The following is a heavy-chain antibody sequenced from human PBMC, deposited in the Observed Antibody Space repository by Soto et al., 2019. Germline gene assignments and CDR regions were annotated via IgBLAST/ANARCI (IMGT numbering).Heavy chain of an antibody. J-gene: IGHJ4*02. Sequence: SETLSLTCAVSGGSVSSYSCSWIRQPPGKGLEWIGEINHSGSTIYNPSLKSRVTISLDTSENQFSLKVNSVTAADTAFYYCAKGSSWYLGPPFDYWGQGTPVTVSS. D-gene: IGHD6-13*01. CDR3: AKGSSWYLGPPFDY. CDR1: GGSVSSYS. CDR2: INHSGST. V-gene: IGHV4-34*01.